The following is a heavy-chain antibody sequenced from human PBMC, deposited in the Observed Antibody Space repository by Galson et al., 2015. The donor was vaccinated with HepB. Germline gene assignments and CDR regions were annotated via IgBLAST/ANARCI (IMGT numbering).Heavy chain of an antibody. V-gene: IGHV3-7*03. J-gene: IGHJ6*02. D-gene: IGHD3-3*01. Sequence: SLRLSCAASGFTFSRYWMSWVRQAPGKGLEWVANIKQDGSEKYYVDSVKGRFTISRDNAKNSLYLQMNSLRAEDTAVYYCARDAAGEGSYYDVWSGSFTPKGYGMDVWGQGTTVTVSS. CDR3: ARDAAGEGSYYDVWSGSFTPKGYGMDV. CDR1: GFTFSRYW. CDR2: IKQDGSEK.